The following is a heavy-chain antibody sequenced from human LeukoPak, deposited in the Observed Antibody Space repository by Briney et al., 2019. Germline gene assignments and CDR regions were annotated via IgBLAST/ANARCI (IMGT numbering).Heavy chain of an antibody. V-gene: IGHV3-43*02. D-gene: IGHD1-14*01. CDR2: ISGDGDST. CDR1: GFYFDDYA. Sequence: PGGSLRLSCAASGFYFDDYALHWVRQAPGKGLEWVSLISGDGDSTFYADSVKGRFTISRDNSENSLYLEMNSLRTEDTALYYCARHNNFDYWGQGALATVSS. J-gene: IGHJ4*02. CDR3: ARHNNFDY.